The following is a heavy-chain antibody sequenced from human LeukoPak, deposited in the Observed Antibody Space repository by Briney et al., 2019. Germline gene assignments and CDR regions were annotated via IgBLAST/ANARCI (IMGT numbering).Heavy chain of an antibody. Sequence: SETLSLTCTVSGGFISSSSYYWGWIRQPPGKGLEWIGSIYYSGSTYYNPSLKSRVTISVDTSKNQFSLKLSSVTAADTAVYYCARRAYCSSTSCYYYYYYGIDVWGQGTTVTVSS. D-gene: IGHD2-2*01. CDR1: GGFISSSSYY. CDR3: ARRAYCSSTSCYYYYYYGIDV. V-gene: IGHV4-39*01. CDR2: IYYSGST. J-gene: IGHJ6*02.